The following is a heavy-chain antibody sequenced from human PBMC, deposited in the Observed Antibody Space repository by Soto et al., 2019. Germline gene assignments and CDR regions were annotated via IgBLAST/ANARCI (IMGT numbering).Heavy chain of an antibody. J-gene: IGHJ6*02. D-gene: IGHD2-2*01. CDR1: GFTFSSYA. V-gene: IGHV3-30-3*01. CDR3: AREGYCISTSCRPYGYYYYGMDV. Sequence: PGGSLRLSCAASGFTFSSYAMHWVRQAPGKGLEWVALISDDGNNKYYADSVRGRFTISRDNSKNTLYLQMNSLRAEDTAVYYCAREGYCISTSCRPYGYYYYGMDVWGQGTTVTVSS. CDR2: ISDDGNNK.